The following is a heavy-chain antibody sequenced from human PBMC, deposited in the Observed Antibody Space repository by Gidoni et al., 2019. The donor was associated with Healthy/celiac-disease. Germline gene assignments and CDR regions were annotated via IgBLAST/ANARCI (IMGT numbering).Heavy chain of an antibody. V-gene: IGHV3-74*01. D-gene: IGHD3-10*01. Sequence: EVQLVESGGGFVQPGGSLRLSCAASGFTFSSSWMHWVRQAPGKGLVWVSRINSDGSSTSYADSVKGRFTISRDNAKNTLYLQMNSLRAEDTAVYYCARAGYGSGSYELDYWGQGTLVTVSS. J-gene: IGHJ4*02. CDR3: ARAGYGSGSYELDY. CDR1: GFTFSSSW. CDR2: INSDGSST.